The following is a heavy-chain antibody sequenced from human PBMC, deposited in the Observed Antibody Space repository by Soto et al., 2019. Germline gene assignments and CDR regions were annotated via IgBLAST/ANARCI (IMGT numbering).Heavy chain of an antibody. CDR2: ISGSGGYT. V-gene: IGHV3-23*01. CDR1: GFTFFAYA. Sequence: GGSLRLSYAASGFTFFAYAMTWVRQAPGKGLEWVSTISGSGGYTYYADSVKGRFTISRDSSKNTLYLQINNLRAEDTAIYYCVKDSPPTFARMDFWGQGNTVTVSS. J-gene: IGHJ6*02. CDR3: VKDSPPTFARMDF.